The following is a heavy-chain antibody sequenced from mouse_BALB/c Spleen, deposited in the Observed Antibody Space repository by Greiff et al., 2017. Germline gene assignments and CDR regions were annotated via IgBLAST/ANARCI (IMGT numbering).Heavy chain of an antibody. J-gene: IGHJ3*01. V-gene: IGHV1-15*01. D-gene: IGHD2-1*01. CDR3: TRENYGNYAWFAY. Sequence: VQLQQSGAELVRPGASVTLSCKASGYTFTDYEMHWVKQTPVHGLEWIGAIDPETGGTAYNQKFKGKATLTADKSSSTAYMELRSLTSEDSAVYYCTRENYGNYAWFAYWGQGTLVTVSA. CDR2: IDPETGGT. CDR1: GYTFTDYE.